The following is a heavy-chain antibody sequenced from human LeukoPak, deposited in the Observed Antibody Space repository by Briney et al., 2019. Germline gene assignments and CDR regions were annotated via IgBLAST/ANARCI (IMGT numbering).Heavy chain of an antibody. Sequence: GGSLRLSCAASGFTFSSYAMSWARQAPGKGLEWVSAISGSGGSTYYADSVKGRFTISRDNSKNTLYLQMNSLRAEDTAVYYCAKDPSYYYDSSGYPGYWGQGTLVTVSS. J-gene: IGHJ4*02. CDR3: AKDPSYYYDSSGYPGY. D-gene: IGHD3-22*01. CDR2: ISGSGGST. V-gene: IGHV3-23*01. CDR1: GFTFSSYA.